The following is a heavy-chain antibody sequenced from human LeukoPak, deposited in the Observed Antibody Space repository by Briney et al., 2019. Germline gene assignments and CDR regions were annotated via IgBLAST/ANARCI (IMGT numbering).Heavy chain of an antibody. J-gene: IGHJ3*02. Sequence: SETLSLTCTVSGGSISSGGYYWSWIRQPPGKGLERIGYIYHSGSTYYNPSLKSRVTISVDRSKNQFSLKLSSVTAADTAVYYCVKSDKRLRGTVPGATTLDYGGKTSARGSFDAFDIWGQGTMVTVSS. CDR1: GGSISSGGYY. D-gene: IGHD4-23*01. CDR3: VKSDKRLRGTVPGATTLDYGGKTSARGSFDAFDI. CDR2: IYHSGST. V-gene: IGHV4-30-2*02.